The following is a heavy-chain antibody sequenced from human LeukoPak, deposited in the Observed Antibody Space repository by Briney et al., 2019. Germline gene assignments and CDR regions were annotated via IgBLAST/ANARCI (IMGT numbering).Heavy chain of an antibody. V-gene: IGHV3-30*18. CDR3: AKTRGYSYGYLHFDY. Sequence: GGSLRLSCAASGFTFSSYGMHWVRQAPGKGLEWVAVISYDGSNKYYADSVKGRFTISRDTSKNTLYLQMNSLRAEDTAVYYCAKTRGYSYGYLHFDYWGQGTLVTVSS. CDR1: GFTFSSYG. CDR2: ISYDGSNK. D-gene: IGHD5-18*01. J-gene: IGHJ4*02.